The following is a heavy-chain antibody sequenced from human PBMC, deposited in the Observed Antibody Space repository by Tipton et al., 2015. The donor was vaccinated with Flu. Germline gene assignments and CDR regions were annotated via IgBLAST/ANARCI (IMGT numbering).Heavy chain of an antibody. CDR3: ARSPSNLRGSTLNWFDP. CDR2: VYYSGST. D-gene: IGHD3-9*01. J-gene: IGHJ5*02. Sequence: GLVKPSETLSLTCTVSGASISSYHWSWIRLPPGKGLEWIGFVYYSGSTNYNPSLKNRVTISLDTSKNQFSLKLTSVTAADTAVYYCARSPSNLRGSTLNWFDPWGQGTLVIVSS. CDR1: GASISSYH. V-gene: IGHV4-59*08.